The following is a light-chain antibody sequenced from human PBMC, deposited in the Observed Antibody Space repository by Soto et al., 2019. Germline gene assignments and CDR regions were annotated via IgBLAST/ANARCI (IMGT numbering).Light chain of an antibody. V-gene: IGLV1-47*01. CDR1: SSNIGSNY. CDR3: AGWIDTVNGPRWV. Sequence: QLVLTQPPSASGTPGQRVTISCSGSSSNIGSNYVYWYQQLPGTAPKLLIYRNNQRPSGVPDRFSGSKSGTSASLAISGLRSEDEADYYCAGWIDTVNGPRWVFGGGTQLTVL. CDR2: RNN. J-gene: IGLJ3*02.